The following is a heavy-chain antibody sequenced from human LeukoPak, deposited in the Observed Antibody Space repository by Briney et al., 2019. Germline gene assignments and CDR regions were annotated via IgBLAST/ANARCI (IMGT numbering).Heavy chain of an antibody. CDR1: GFTFSSYA. J-gene: IGHJ4*02. V-gene: IGHV3-30-3*01. CDR3: ARDGWIAARFVDF. Sequence: GGSLRLSCAASGFTFSSYAMHWVRQAPGKGLEWVAVISYDGSNKYYADSVKGRFTISRDNAKNSLYLQMNSLGAGDTAVYYCARDGWIAARFVDFWGQGTLVTVSS. D-gene: IGHD6-6*01. CDR2: ISYDGSNK.